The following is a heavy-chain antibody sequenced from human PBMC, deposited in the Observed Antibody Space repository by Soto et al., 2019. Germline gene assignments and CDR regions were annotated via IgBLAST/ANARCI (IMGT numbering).Heavy chain of an antibody. Sequence: EVELVESGGGLVQPGGSLRLSCVASGFTLSDYCMTWIRQAPGKGLEWVANINGDGNEKNYLDSVKGRFTIARDNAHSSVSLQMTSLRDDDTGIYYCARGRAVAVWGQGIQVIVSS. D-gene: IGHD6-19*01. V-gene: IGHV3-7*02. CDR2: INGDGNEK. CDR1: GFTLSDYC. CDR3: ARGRAVAV. J-gene: IGHJ4*02.